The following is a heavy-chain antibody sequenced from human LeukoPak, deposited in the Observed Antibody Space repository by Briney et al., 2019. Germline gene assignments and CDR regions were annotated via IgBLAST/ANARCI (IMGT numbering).Heavy chain of an antibody. D-gene: IGHD6-13*01. CDR1: GDSISSGDYF. CDR3: ARGPFRDSSSWYYFDY. CDR2: VYYSGST. J-gene: IGHJ4*02. Sequence: PSQTLSLTCTVSGDSISSGDYFWSWIRQPPGKGLEWIGYVYYSGSTNYNPSLKSRVTISVDTSKNQFSLNLRSVTAADTAVYYCARGPFRDSSSWYYFDYWGQGTLVTVSS. V-gene: IGHV4-61*08.